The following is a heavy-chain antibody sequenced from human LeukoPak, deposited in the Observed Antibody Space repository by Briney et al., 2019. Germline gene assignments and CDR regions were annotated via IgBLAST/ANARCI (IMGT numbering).Heavy chain of an antibody. CDR1: GFTFSSYS. J-gene: IGHJ4*02. V-gene: IGHV3-48*04. D-gene: IGHD3-10*01. CDR2: IRRSSSTI. Sequence: GGSLRLSCAASGFTFSSYSMNWVRQAPGKGLEWVSYIRRSSSTIYYADSVKGRFTISRDNAKNSLYLQMNSLRAGDTAVYYCARDIDQRGDAFDIWGQGTLVTVSS. CDR3: ARDIDQRGDAFDI.